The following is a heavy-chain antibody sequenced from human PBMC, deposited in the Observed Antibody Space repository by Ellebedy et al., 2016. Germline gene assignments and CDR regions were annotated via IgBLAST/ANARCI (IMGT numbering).Heavy chain of an antibody. CDR3: GRGNAVPGPEPLDY. D-gene: IGHD6-19*01. Sequence: GESLKISCAASGFTFSGYGFHWVRQAPGKGLEWVAIIWYHGRQEYYADSVKGRFTISRDNSKSTLYLQMNSLRAEDTAIYFCGRGNAVPGPEPLDYWGQGTLVTVSS. CDR1: GFTFSGYG. J-gene: IGHJ4*02. CDR2: IWYHGRQE. V-gene: IGHV3-33*01.